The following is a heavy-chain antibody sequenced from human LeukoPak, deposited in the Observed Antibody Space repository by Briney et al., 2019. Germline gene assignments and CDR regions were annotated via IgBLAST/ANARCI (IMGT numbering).Heavy chain of an antibody. D-gene: IGHD3-10*01. Sequence: SETLSLTCAVYGGSFSGYYWSWIRQPPGKELEWIGEINHSGSTNYNPTLKSRVTISVDTSKNQFSLKLSSVTAADTAVYYCASYYSGFDPWGQGTLVTVSS. CDR2: INHSGST. CDR3: ASYYSGFDP. V-gene: IGHV4-34*01. J-gene: IGHJ5*02. CDR1: GGSFSGYY.